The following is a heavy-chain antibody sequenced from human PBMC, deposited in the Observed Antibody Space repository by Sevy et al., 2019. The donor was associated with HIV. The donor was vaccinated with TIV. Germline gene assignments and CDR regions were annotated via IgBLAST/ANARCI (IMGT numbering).Heavy chain of an antibody. J-gene: IGHJ4*02. CDR1: GGSISSSSYY. D-gene: IGHD5-12*01. V-gene: IGHV4-39*01. CDR3: ATQDGYNLRYFDY. Sequence: SETLSLTCTVSGGSISSSSYYWGWIRQPPGKGLEWIGSIYNSGSTYYNPSLKSRVTISVDTSKNQFSLKLSSVTAADTAVYYCATQDGYNLRYFDYWGQGTLVTVSS. CDR2: IYNSGST.